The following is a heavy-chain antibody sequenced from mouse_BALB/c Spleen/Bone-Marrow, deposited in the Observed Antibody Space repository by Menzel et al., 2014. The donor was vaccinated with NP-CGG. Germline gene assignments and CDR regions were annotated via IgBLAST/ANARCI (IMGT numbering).Heavy chain of an antibody. D-gene: IGHD2-3*01. Sequence: EVQLQQSGAELVKPGASVKLSCTASGFNIKDTYMHWVKQRPEQGLEWIGRIDPANGNTKYDPKFQGKATITADTSSNIAYLQLSSLTSEGTAVYYCARWLLPYGLDYWGQGTSVTVSS. V-gene: IGHV14-3*02. CDR2: IDPANGNT. CDR1: GFNIKDTY. J-gene: IGHJ4*01. CDR3: ARWLLPYGLDY.